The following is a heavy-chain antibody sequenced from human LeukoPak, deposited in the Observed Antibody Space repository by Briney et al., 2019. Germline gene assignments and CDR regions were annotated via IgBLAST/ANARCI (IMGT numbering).Heavy chain of an antibody. CDR1: GGSISGSSYY. D-gene: IGHD2-21*02. V-gene: IGHV4-39*01. CDR3: AKLGPPYCGGDCYSDY. Sequence: SETLSLTCTVSGGSISGSSYYWGWIRQPPGKGLKWIGSIYYSGSTYYNPSLKSRVTISVDTSKNQFSLKLSSVTAADTAVYYCAKLGPPYCGGDCYSDYWGQGTLVTVSS. CDR2: IYYSGST. J-gene: IGHJ4*02.